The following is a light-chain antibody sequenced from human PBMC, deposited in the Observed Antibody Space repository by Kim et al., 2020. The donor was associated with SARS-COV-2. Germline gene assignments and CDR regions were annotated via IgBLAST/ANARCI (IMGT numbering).Light chain of an antibody. Sequence: GQAVTISCTGTSSDVGNYNYVSWYQQPQGKAPKLMIYEVSKRPSGVPDRFSGSKSGNTASLTSSGLQAEDEADYFCCSYAGSYSWVFGGGTKLTVL. CDR3: CSYAGSYSWV. J-gene: IGLJ3*02. CDR1: SSDVGNYNY. CDR2: EVS. V-gene: IGLV2-11*01.